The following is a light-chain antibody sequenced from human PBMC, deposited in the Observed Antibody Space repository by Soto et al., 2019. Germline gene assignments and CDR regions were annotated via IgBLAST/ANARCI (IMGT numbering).Light chain of an antibody. Sequence: EIVLTQSPVTLSLSPGERATLSCRASQSVRGYLAWYQQKPGQAPRLLIYEVSNRATDIPARFSGSGSGTDFTLTISSLEPEDFAIYYCQQRDYWQVSFGQRTRLEIK. CDR1: QSVRGY. J-gene: IGKJ5*01. CDR2: EVS. CDR3: QQRDYWQVS. V-gene: IGKV3-11*01.